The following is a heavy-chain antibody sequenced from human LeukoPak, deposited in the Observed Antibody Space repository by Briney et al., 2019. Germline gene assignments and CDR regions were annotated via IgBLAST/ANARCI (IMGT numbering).Heavy chain of an antibody. CDR3: ARGGSGTTYYDFWSGYYKRDYFDY. Sequence: PSETLSLTCAVYGGSLSGYYWSWIRQPPGKGLQWIGEINHSGSIKNNASLKSRVTISIDTSKNQFSLKLSSVTAADTAVYYCARGGSGTTYYDFWSGYYKRDYFDYWGQGTLVTVSS. CDR2: INHSGSI. CDR1: GGSLSGYY. V-gene: IGHV4-34*01. J-gene: IGHJ4*02. D-gene: IGHD3-3*01.